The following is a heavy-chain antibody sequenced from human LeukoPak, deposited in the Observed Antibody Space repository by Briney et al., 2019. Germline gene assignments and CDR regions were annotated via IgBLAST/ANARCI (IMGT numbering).Heavy chain of an antibody. J-gene: IGHJ4*02. D-gene: IGHD3-22*01. V-gene: IGHV3-23*01. CDR2: ISGSGGST. CDR3: ARGDFSDSSGTLDY. Sequence: PGGSLRLSCAASGLTFSSYAMSWVRQAPGKGLEWVSAISGSGGSTYYADSVKGRFTISRDNSKNTLYLQMNSLRAEDTAVYYCARGDFSDSSGTLDYWGQGTLVTVSS. CDR1: GLTFSSYA.